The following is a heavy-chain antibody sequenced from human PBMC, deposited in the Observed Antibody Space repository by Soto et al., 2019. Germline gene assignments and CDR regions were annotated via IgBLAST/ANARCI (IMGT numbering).Heavy chain of an antibody. J-gene: IGHJ4*02. CDR2: IYHSGSS. D-gene: IGHD3-3*01. V-gene: IGHV4-30-4*01. Sequence: PSETLSLTCTVSGGSLSSGTYYWSWIRQPPGKGLEWIGYIYHSGSSQYNPSLKSRVTISIDTSKNLSSLELRSVTAADTAVYYCARDLLDTTVDYYFDSWGPGRLVTVSS. CDR3: ARDLLDTTVDYYFDS. CDR1: GGSLSSGTYY.